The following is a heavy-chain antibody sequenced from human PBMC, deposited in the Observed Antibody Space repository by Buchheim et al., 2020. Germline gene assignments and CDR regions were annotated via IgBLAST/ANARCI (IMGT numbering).Heavy chain of an antibody. CDR1: GFTFSSYW. Sequence: EVQLVESGGGLVQPGGSLRLSCAASGFTFSSYWMHWVRQAPGKGLVWVSRINSGETSTDYADSVKGRFTIPRANANNTPSLLMNSLRVEDTAVYYCVRGYCSGGTCPHAGFDWGQGAL. V-gene: IGHV3-74*01. CDR3: VRGYCSGGTCPHAGFD. CDR2: INSGETST. J-gene: IGHJ4*02. D-gene: IGHD2-15*01.